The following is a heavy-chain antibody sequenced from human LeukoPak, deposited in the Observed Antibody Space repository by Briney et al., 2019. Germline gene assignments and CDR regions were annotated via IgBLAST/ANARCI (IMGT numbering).Heavy chain of an antibody. D-gene: IGHD3-22*01. CDR1: GFTVSHDY. J-gene: IGHJ4*02. CDR2: IFSGGST. Sequence: GGSLRLSCAASGFTVSHDYMTWVRQAPGKGLEWVSVIFSGGSTYHADSVQGRFTISRDNSKNILYLQMNSLRAEDTAVYYCASKYYDPYYFDYWGQGTLVTVSS. CDR3: ASKYYDPYYFDY. V-gene: IGHV3-53*05.